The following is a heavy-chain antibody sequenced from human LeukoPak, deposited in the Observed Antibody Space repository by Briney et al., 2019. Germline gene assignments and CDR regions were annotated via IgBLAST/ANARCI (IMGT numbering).Heavy chain of an antibody. CDR2: INHSGST. V-gene: IGHV4-34*01. CDR3: ARGLSYCSSTSCPANWFDP. D-gene: IGHD2-2*01. Sequence: SETLSLTCAVYGGSFSGYYWSWIRQPPGKGLEWIGEINHSGSTNYNPSLKSRVTISVDTSKNQFSLKLSSVTAADTAVYYRARGLSYCSSTSCPANWFDPWGQGTLVTVSS. J-gene: IGHJ5*02. CDR1: GGSFSGYY.